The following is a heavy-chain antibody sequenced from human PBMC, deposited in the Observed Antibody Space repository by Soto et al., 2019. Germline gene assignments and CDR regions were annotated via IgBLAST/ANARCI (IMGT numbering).Heavy chain of an antibody. V-gene: IGHV3-30*03. CDR1: GFTFSSYA. J-gene: IGHJ4*02. CDR2: ISSDGGNK. CDR3: ATEAAAAGTFDY. Sequence: QVQLVESGGGVVQPGRSLRLACAPSGFTFSSYAMQWVRQAPGKGLEWVGVISSDGGNKYYADSVKGRFTISRDNSKNMLYLQMNSLSAEDTAVYYCATEAAAAGTFDYWGQGTLVTVSS. D-gene: IGHD6-13*01.